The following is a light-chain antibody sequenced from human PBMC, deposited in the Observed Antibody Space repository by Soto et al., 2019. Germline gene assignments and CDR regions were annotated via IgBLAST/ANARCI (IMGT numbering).Light chain of an antibody. CDR1: QSFRSSY. CDR2: AAS. CDR3: QQYGSSPGFT. Sequence: EIVLTQSPGTLSLSPGERATLSCRASQSFRSSYLAWYQQSPGQAPRLLIYAASRRATGIPDRFSGSGSGTDFTLTISRLEPEDYAVYYCQQYGSSPGFTFGGGTKVDIK. V-gene: IGKV3-20*01. J-gene: IGKJ4*01.